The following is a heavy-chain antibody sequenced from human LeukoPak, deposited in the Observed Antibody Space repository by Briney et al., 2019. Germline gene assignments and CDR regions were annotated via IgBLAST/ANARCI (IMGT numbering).Heavy chain of an antibody. CDR2: ISSSGSTI. CDR3: AREAYGAARPEYFDY. Sequence: GGSLRLSCAASGFTFSDYYMSWIRQAPGKGLEWVSYISSSGSTIYYADSVKGRFTISRDNAKNSLYLQMNSLRAEDTAVYYCAREAYGAARPEYFDYWGQGTLVTVSS. D-gene: IGHD6-6*01. CDR1: GFTFSDYY. J-gene: IGHJ4*02. V-gene: IGHV3-11*04.